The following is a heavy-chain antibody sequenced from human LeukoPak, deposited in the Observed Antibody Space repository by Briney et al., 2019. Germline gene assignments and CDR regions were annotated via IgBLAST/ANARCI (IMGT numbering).Heavy chain of an antibody. CDR3: AKDAYYYDSSGYLDY. Sequence: GGSLRLSCAASGFTFSDYYMSWIRQAPGKGLEWVSYISSSGSTIYYADSVEGRFTISRDNAKNSLYLQMNSLRAEDTALYYCAKDAYYYDSSGYLDYWGQGTLVTVSS. V-gene: IGHV3-11*01. CDR1: GFTFSDYY. CDR2: ISSSGSTI. J-gene: IGHJ4*02. D-gene: IGHD3-22*01.